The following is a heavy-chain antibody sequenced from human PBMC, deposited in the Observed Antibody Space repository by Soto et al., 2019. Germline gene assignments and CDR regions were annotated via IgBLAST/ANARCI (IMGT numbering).Heavy chain of an antibody. CDR3: ARVGDGSGFGEFQYYFDY. CDR1: GYTFTSYG. Sequence: ASVKVSCKASGYTFTSYGISWVRQAPGQGLEWMGWISAYNGNTNYAQKLQGRVTMTTDTSTSTAYMELRSLRSDDTAVYYCARVGDGSGFGEFQYYFDYWGQGTLVTVSS. D-gene: IGHD3-10*01. CDR2: ISAYNGNT. J-gene: IGHJ4*02. V-gene: IGHV1-18*01.